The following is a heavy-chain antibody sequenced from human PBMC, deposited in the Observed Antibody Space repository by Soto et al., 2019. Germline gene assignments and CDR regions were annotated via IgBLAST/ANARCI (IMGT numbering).Heavy chain of an antibody. V-gene: IGHV1-18*01. CDR2: ISGYNGET. D-gene: IGHD6-13*01. J-gene: IGHJ5*02. CDR1: GYTFTSYG. CDR3: ARIDYRGRSGSSWYRWFDP. Sequence: QVQLVRSGVEVKKPGASVKVSCKASGYTFTSYGISWVRQAPGQGLEWLGWISGYNGETNYAQKLQGRVTMTTDTSTSTAYMEVRSLRSDDTAVYYCARIDYRGRSGSSWYRWFDPWGQGTLVTVSS.